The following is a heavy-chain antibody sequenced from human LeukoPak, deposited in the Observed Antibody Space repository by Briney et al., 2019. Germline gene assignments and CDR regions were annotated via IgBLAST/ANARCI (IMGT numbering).Heavy chain of an antibody. D-gene: IGHD3-22*01. J-gene: IGHJ4*02. CDR1: GYTLTELS. CDR3: ATWLMDYYDSSGYFDY. CDR2: FDPEDGET. V-gene: IGHV1-24*01. Sequence: ASVKVSCKVSGYTLTELSMHWVRQAPGKGLEWMGGFDPEDGETIYAQKFQGRVTMTEDTSTDTAYMGLSSLRSEDTAVYYCATWLMDYYDSSGYFDYWGQGTLVTVSS.